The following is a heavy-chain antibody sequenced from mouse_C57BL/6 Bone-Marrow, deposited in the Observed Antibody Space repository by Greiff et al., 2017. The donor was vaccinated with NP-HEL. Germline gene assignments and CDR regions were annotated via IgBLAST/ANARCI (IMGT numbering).Heavy chain of an antibody. Sequence: VQGVESGAELARPGASVKLSCKASGYTFTSYGISWVKQRTGQGLEWIGEIYPRSGNTYYNEKFKGKATLTADKSSSTAYMELRSLTSEDSAVYFCARSNYGNSRGFAYWGQGTLVTVSA. V-gene: IGHV1-81*01. CDR3: ARSNYGNSRGFAY. D-gene: IGHD2-1*01. CDR2: IYPRSGNT. J-gene: IGHJ3*01. CDR1: GYTFTSYG.